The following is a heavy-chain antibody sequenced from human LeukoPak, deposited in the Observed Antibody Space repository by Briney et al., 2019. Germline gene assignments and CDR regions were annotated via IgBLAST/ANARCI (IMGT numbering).Heavy chain of an antibody. CDR2: IKHDESEK. CDR1: GFTFDTCW. V-gene: IGHV3-7*01. J-gene: IGHJ4*02. D-gene: IGHD3-16*01. CDR3: TRRLDD. Sequence: GGSLRLSCAASGFTFDTCWMSWARQAPGKGLEWVANIKHDESEKNYLDSVKGRFTISRDNAQNSLYLQMNGLRVEDTAVYYCTRRLDDWGQGTLVTVSS.